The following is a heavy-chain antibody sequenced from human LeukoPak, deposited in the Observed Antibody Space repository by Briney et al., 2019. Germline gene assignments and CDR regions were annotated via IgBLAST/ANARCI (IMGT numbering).Heavy chain of an antibody. D-gene: IGHD2-21*02. V-gene: IGHV4-39*07. CDR2: IYYSGST. CDR1: GGSISSSSYY. Sequence: KPSGTLSLTCAVSGGSISSSSYYWGWIRQPPGKGLEWIGSIYYSGSTYYNPSLKSRVTISVDTSKNQFSLKLSSVTAADTAVYYCARSIVVVTAIQYYFDYWGQGTLVTVSS. CDR3: ARSIVVVTAIQYYFDY. J-gene: IGHJ4*02.